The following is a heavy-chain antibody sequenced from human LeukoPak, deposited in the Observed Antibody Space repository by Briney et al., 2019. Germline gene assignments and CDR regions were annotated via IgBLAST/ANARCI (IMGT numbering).Heavy chain of an antibody. CDR3: ARGVLFGGLRQLYYYYYMDV. V-gene: IGHV1-46*01. CDR2: INPSGGST. CDR1: GYTFTSYY. D-gene: IGHD3-16*01. J-gene: IGHJ6*03. Sequence: ASVKVSCKASGYTFTSYYMHWVRQAPGQGLEWMGIINPSGGSTSYAQKFQGRVTMTRDTSTSTVYMELSSLRSEDTAVYYCARGVLFGGLRQLYYYYYMDVWGKGTTVTISS.